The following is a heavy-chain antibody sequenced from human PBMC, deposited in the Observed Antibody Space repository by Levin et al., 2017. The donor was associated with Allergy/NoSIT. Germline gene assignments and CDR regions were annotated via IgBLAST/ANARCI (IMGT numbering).Heavy chain of an antibody. D-gene: IGHD3-10*01. CDR2: IYYVETP. CDR3: AKSGVLWSPRY. V-gene: IGHV4-39*01. J-gene: IGHJ4*02. Sequence: SQTLSLTCTVSGGSISSSSYYWGWIRQPPGKGLEWIGSIYYVETPYYNPSLKSRVTISVDTSKNQFSLKLSSVTAADTALYYCAKSGVLWSPRYSGQGTLVTVSS. CDR1: GGSISSSSYY.